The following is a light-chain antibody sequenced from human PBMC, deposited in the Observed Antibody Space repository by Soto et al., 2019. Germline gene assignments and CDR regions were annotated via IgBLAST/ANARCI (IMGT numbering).Light chain of an antibody. CDR1: SSDIGAFNH. CDR2: DVI. V-gene: IGLV2-14*03. Sequence: QSVLTQPASVSGSPGRSITISCIGTSSDIGAFNHVSWHQQHPGKAPKLIIYDVINRPSGVSNRFSGSKTGNTASLIISGLQAEDEADYYCSSYTSSSSYVFGSGTKVTVL. J-gene: IGLJ1*01. CDR3: SSYTSSSSYV.